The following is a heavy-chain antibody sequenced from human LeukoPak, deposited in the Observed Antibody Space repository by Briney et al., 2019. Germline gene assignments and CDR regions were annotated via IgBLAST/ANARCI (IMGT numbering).Heavy chain of an antibody. D-gene: IGHD6-19*01. CDR2: IIPIFGTA. CDR3: ARVSLIAVAELVTPGWFDP. CDR1: GGTFSSYA. J-gene: IGHJ5*02. V-gene: IGHV1-69*13. Sequence: GASVKVSCKASGGTFSSYAISWVRQAPGQGLEWMGGIIPIFGTANYAQKFQGRVTITADESTSTAYMELSSLRSEDTAVYYCARVSLIAVAELVTPGWFDPWGQGTLVTVSS.